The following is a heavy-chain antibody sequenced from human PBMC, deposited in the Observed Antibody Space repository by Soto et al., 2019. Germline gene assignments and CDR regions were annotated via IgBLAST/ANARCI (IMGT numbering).Heavy chain of an antibody. Sequence: EVKLLESGGGLVQPGGSMRLSCEASGFPFWTYSMSWVRQAPRKGLEWVSGISGRTTYYADSVKGRFTVSRDDSKNTLDLQMSSLRAEDTAVYYCATVHNTSRSFDYWGQGTLVTVSS. CDR2: ISGRTT. CDR3: ATVHNTSRSFDY. CDR1: GFPFWTYS. V-gene: IGHV3-23*01. D-gene: IGHD1-20*01. J-gene: IGHJ4*02.